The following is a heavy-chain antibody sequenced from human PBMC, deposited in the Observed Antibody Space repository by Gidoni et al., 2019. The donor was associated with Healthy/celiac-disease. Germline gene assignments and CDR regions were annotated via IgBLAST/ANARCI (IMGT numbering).Heavy chain of an antibody. J-gene: IGHJ3*02. CDR1: GYTFTSYA. CDR3: AVTYYYDSSENAFDI. D-gene: IGHD3-22*01. CDR2: INAGNGNT. V-gene: IGHV1-3*01. Sequence: QVQLVQSGAAVKKPGASVKVSCKASGYTFTSYAMHWVRQAHGQRLEGMGWINAGNGNTKYSQKFQGRVTITRDTSASTAYMELSSLRSEDTAVYYCAVTYYYDSSENAFDIWGQGTMVTVSS.